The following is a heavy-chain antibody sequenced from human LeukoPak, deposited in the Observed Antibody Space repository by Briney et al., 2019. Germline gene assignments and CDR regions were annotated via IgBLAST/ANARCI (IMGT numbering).Heavy chain of an antibody. CDR2: IYASGST. CDR1: GGSISSGSYY. J-gene: IGHJ6*04. Sequence: SETLSLTCTVSGGSISSGSYYWNWIRQPAGKGLEWIGRIYASGSTNYNPSLQGRVSISLDTSKSQFSLKLTSVTAADAAIYYCARRGDVWGKGTTVTISS. CDR3: ARRGDV. V-gene: IGHV4-61*02.